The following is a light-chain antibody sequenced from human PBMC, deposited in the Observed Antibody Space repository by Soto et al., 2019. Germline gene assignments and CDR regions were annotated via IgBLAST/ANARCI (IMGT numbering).Light chain of an antibody. Sequence: QSVLTQPASVSVSPGQSITISCTGTTSDVGNYNFVSWYQQHPGKAPKLIIYEGIKRPSGVSTRFSGSKSGITASLTISGLQAEDEADYSCCSYAGSSTFVFGTGTKVTV. CDR1: TSDVGNYNF. CDR3: CSYAGSSTFV. CDR2: EGI. J-gene: IGLJ1*01. V-gene: IGLV2-23*01.